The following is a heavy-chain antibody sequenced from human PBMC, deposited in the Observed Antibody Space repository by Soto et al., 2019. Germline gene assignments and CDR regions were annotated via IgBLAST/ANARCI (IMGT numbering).Heavy chain of an antibody. Sequence: QVQLVESGGGVVQPGRSLRLSCAASGFTFSGHGMHWVRQAPGKGLEWGAVIWYDGSNKYYADFVKGRFTISRDNSKNPLYPQMNSLRGEDTAVYYCAREGGGGAAGGRMDVWGQGTTVTVSS. D-gene: IGHD6-13*01. J-gene: IGHJ6*02. CDR2: IWYDGSNK. CDR1: GFTFSGHG. V-gene: IGHV3-33*01. CDR3: AREGGGGAAGGRMDV.